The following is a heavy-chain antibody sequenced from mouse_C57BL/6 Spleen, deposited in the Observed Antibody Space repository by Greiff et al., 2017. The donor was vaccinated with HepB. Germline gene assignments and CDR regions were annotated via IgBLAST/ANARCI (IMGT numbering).Heavy chain of an antibody. D-gene: IGHD2-2*01. CDR1: GYTFTSYW. Sequence: QVQLKQPGAELVKPGASVKLSCKASGYTFTSYWMHWVKQRPGRGLEWIGRIDPNSGGTKYNEKFKSKATLTVDKPSSTAYMQLSSLTSEDSAVYYCARSAGYDWFAYWGQGTLVTVSA. CDR3: ARSAGYDWFAY. V-gene: IGHV1-72*01. CDR2: IDPNSGGT. J-gene: IGHJ3*01.